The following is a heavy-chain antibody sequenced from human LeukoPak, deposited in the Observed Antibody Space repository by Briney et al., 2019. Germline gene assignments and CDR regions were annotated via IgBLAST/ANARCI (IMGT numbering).Heavy chain of an antibody. CDR1: GGSISNYH. J-gene: IGHJ4*02. CDR2: IHTSGST. Sequence: KPSETLSLTCTVSGGSISNYHWTGIRQPAGKGLEWIGQIHTSGSTNYKPPLKSRVSMSIDTTEDQVSLTIRSVTAADTAFYSCARRDISSGWSFDYWGQGTLVTVSS. D-gene: IGHD6-19*01. CDR3: ARRDISSGWSFDY. V-gene: IGHV4-4*07.